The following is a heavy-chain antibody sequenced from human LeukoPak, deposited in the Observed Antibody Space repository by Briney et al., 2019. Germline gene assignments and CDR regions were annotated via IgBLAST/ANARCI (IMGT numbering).Heavy chain of an antibody. CDR3: ARERKGSGSYRYGMDV. D-gene: IGHD3-10*01. V-gene: IGHV1-69*13. CDR2: IIPIFGTA. Sequence: GASVKVSCKASGYTFTTYAISWVRQAPGQGLEWMGGIIPIFGTANYAQKFQGRVTITADESTSTAYMELSSLRSEDTAVYYCARERKGSGSYRYGMDVWGKGTTVTVSS. J-gene: IGHJ6*04. CDR1: GYTFTTYA.